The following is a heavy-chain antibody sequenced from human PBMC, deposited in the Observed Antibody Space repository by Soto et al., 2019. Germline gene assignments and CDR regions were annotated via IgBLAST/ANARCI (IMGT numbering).Heavy chain of an antibody. CDR2: TYYRSRWYN. J-gene: IGHJ4*02. CDR3: AREFPYSVSSDSYIDY. CDR1: GDSVSGNSAA. V-gene: IGHV6-1*01. Sequence: PSQTLSLTCAISGDSVSGNSAAWNWIRQSPSRGLEWLGRTYYRSRWYNDYAVSVKSRITVTPDTSKNQFSLHLNSVTPEDTAVSYRAREFPYSVSSDSYIDYWGQGALVTVSS. D-gene: IGHD6-19*01.